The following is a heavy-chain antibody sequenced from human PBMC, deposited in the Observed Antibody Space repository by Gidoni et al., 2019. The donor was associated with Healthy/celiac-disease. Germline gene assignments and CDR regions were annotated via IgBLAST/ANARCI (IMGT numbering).Heavy chain of an antibody. Sequence: EVQLLESVGGLVQPGVSLRLSCAASGFTFSSYAMRWVRQAPGKGLEWVSAISGSGGSTYYADSVKGRFTISRDNSKNTLYLQTNSLRAEDTAVYYCAKDISKERSGEGHYGSGSLAFDIWGQGTMVTVSS. CDR1: GFTFSSYA. J-gene: IGHJ3*02. D-gene: IGHD3-10*01. CDR3: AKDISKERSGEGHYGSGSLAFDI. V-gene: IGHV3-23*01. CDR2: ISGSGGST.